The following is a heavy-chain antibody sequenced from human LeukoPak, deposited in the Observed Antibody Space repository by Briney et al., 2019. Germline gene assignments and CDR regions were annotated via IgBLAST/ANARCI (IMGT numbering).Heavy chain of an antibody. CDR3: ARDPGYYDFWSGLSRHYYYMDV. CDR2: INQDGSEK. V-gene: IGHV3-7*01. J-gene: IGHJ6*03. D-gene: IGHD3-3*01. Sequence: PPRCLRLSCAASGFCFSDYWMTWVRQAPGEGMEWVAYINQDGSEKYYVDSVKGRFTISRDNAKSSLFLQMNSLRAEDAAVYYCARDPGYYDFWSGLSRHYYYMDVWGKGTTVTVSS. CDR1: GFCFSDYW.